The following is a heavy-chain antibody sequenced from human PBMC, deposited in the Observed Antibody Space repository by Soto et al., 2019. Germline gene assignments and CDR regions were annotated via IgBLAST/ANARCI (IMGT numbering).Heavy chain of an antibody. V-gene: IGHV3-30*18. CDR1: GFTFSNYG. J-gene: IGHJ4*02. CDR3: TNGRRQQPPLD. Sequence: PGGSRRLSWAASGFTFSNYGMQWVRQAPGKGLEWVAVISYDGSSKFYADSEGRFTISRDNSKNTLYLQMNSLRAEDTAVYYCTNGRRQQPPLDWGQGTLVTVSS. CDR2: ISYDGSSK. D-gene: IGHD6-13*01.